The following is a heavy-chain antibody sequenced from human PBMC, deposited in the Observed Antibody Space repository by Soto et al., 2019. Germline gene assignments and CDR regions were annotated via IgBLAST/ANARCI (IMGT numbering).Heavy chain of an antibody. Sequence: PGESLKISGKGSGYNFAGYWIAWVRQMPGKGLELMGIIYPSDSDTRYRPSFQGQVTISADKSISSAYLQWSSLRASDTAMYYCARGGVSTRTFDYWGQGTPVTSPQ. J-gene: IGHJ4*02. CDR1: GYNFAGYW. D-gene: IGHD3-3*01. CDR3: ARGGVSTRTFDY. V-gene: IGHV5-51*01. CDR2: IYPSDSDT.